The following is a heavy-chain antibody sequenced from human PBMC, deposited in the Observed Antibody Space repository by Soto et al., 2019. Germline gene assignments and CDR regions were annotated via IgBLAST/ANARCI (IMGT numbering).Heavy chain of an antibody. CDR2: IRGGGDT. CDR3: AKERGEGDNYPIFDY. CDR1: GFPISSYA. Sequence: EVQLLESGGGLAQPGGSLRLSCAPSGFPISSYAMSWVRQAPGKGLEWVSMIRGGGDTYYADSVKGRFTISRDNSKNTWYLQMNSLRAEDTAVYYCAKERGEGDNYPIFDYWGQGTLVTVSS. V-gene: IGHV3-23*01. J-gene: IGHJ4*02. D-gene: IGHD2-8*01.